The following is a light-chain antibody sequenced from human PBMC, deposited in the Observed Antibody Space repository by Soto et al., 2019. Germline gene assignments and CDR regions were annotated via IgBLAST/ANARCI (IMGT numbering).Light chain of an antibody. CDR1: SSDVGGYNY. Sequence: QSALTQPASVSGSPGQSITISCTGTSSDVGGYNYVSWYQQHPGKAPKFMIYDVSNRPSGVSNRFSGSKSGNTASLTISGLKDEDEADYYCSSYTTSNTRQIVFGTGTKLTVL. CDR2: DVS. J-gene: IGLJ1*01. CDR3: SSYTTSNTRQIV. V-gene: IGLV2-14*01.